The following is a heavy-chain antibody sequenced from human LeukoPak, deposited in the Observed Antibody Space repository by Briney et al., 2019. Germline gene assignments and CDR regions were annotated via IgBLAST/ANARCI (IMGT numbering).Heavy chain of an antibody. CDR1: GGSFRGYY. Sequence: PSETLSLTCAVYGGSFRGYYWSWIRQPPGKALEWIGELNHSGSTNHNPSLKSRFTISIDTSKNQFSLKLRSVTAADTAVYYCARPIDCSATTCSSPFHYWGQGSLVTVSA. J-gene: IGHJ4*02. CDR2: LNHSGST. V-gene: IGHV4-34*01. D-gene: IGHD2-2*01. CDR3: ARPIDCSATTCSSPFHY.